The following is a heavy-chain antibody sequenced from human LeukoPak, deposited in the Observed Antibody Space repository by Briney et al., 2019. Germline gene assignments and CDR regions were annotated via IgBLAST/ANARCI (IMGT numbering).Heavy chain of an antibody. Sequence: LRLSCAASGFTFSDYYMSWIRQHPGKGLEWIGYIYYSGSTYYNPSLKSRVTISVDTSKNQFSLKLSSVTAADTAVYYCARAPRGGTAVDYWGQGTLVTVSS. D-gene: IGHD1-7*01. V-gene: IGHV4-31*02. J-gene: IGHJ4*02. CDR1: GFTFSDYY. CDR2: IYYSGST. CDR3: ARAPRGGTAVDY.